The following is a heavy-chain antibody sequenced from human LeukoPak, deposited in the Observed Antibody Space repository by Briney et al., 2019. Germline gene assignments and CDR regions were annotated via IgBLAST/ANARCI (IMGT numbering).Heavy chain of an antibody. CDR3: ARGPRRLWLFPFYFDY. J-gene: IGHJ4*02. CDR2: INHSGST. D-gene: IGHD6-19*01. CDR1: GGSFSGYY. V-gene: IGHV4-34*01. Sequence: SETLSLTCAVYGGSFSGYYWSWIRQPPGKGLEWIGEINHSGSTNYNPSLKSRVTISVDTSKNQFSLKLSSVTAADTAVYYCARGPRRLWLFPFYFDYWGQGTLVTVSS.